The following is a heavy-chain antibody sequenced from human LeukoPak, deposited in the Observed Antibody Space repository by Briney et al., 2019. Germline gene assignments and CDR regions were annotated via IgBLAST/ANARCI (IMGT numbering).Heavy chain of an antibody. V-gene: IGHV3-74*01. Sequence: GGSLRLSCAASGFTFSSSWMHWVRQAPGKGLVWVSRINTDGISPSYADSVKGRFTISRDNAKNTLYLQMNSLRVEDTAMYYCAKGTVGATFGGQGTLVTVS. CDR3: AKGTVGATF. J-gene: IGHJ4*02. CDR1: GFTFSSSW. D-gene: IGHD1-26*01. CDR2: INTDGISP.